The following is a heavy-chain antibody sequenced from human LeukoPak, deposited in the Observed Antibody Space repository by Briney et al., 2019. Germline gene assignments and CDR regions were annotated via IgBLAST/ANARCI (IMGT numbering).Heavy chain of an antibody. Sequence: PGRSLRLSCAASGFTFDDYAMHWVRQAPGKGLEWVSGISWNSGSIGYADSVKGRFTISRDNAKNFLYLQMNSLRAEDTALYYCAKDIAAAGIAFDYWGQGTLVTVSS. V-gene: IGHV3-9*01. J-gene: IGHJ4*02. D-gene: IGHD6-13*01. CDR1: GFTFDDYA. CDR2: ISWNSGSI. CDR3: AKDIAAAGIAFDY.